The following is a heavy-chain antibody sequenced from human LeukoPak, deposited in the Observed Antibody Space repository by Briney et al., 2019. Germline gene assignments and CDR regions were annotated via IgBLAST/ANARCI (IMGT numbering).Heavy chain of an antibody. D-gene: IGHD2/OR15-2a*01. CDR2: VDYNGRT. CDR3: ARGFYDPFDR. Sequence: SETLSLTCTVSGASVTSSHWNWIRQSPGKGVEGIANVDYNGRTKYNPPLRGRGNMSLDTSKNQSYLKLESVTAADTALYYCARGFYDPFDRWGQGTLVTVSS. CDR1: GASVTSSH. J-gene: IGHJ4*02. V-gene: IGHV4-59*02.